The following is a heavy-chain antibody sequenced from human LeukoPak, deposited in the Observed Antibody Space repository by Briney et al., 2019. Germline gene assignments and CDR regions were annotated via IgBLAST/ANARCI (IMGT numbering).Heavy chain of an antibody. J-gene: IGHJ6*02. CDR1: GYRFTSYW. CDR3: AGNIAAAGTDYYYYGMDV. V-gene: IGHV5-51*01. CDR2: IFPSDSDT. D-gene: IGHD6-13*01. Sequence: GESLKISCKGSGYRFTSYWIGWVRQMPGKGLEWMGIIFPSDSDTRYSPPFQGQVTISADKSISTAYLQWSSLKASDTAMYYCAGNIAAAGTDYYYYGMDVWGQGTTVTVSS.